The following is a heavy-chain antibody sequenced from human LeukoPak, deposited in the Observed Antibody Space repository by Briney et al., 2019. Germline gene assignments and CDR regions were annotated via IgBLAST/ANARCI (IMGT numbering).Heavy chain of an antibody. Sequence: SVKVSCKASGGTFSSYAISWVRQAPGQGLEWMGGIIPIFGTANYAQKFQGRVTITTDESTSTAYMELSSLRSEDTAVYYCARLQGYCSSTSCYTGNWFDPWGQGTLVTVSS. J-gene: IGHJ5*02. CDR1: GGTFSSYA. V-gene: IGHV1-69*05. D-gene: IGHD2-2*02. CDR2: IIPIFGTA. CDR3: ARLQGYCSSTSCYTGNWFDP.